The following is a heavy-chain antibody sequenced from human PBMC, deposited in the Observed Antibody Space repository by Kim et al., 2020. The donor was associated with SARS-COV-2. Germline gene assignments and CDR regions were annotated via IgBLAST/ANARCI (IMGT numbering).Heavy chain of an antibody. D-gene: IGHD6-6*01. Sequence: RFTISRDNAKNSLYLQMNSLRAEDTAVYYCARDTLRDSSSSNYYYYGMDVWGQGTTVTVSS. J-gene: IGHJ6*02. V-gene: IGHV3-11*06. CDR3: ARDTLRDSSSSNYYYYGMDV.